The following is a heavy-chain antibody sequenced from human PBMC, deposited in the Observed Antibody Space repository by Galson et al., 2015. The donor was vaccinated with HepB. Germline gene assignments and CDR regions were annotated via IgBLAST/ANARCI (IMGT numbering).Heavy chain of an antibody. J-gene: IGHJ6*02. CDR1: GYTFTSYY. V-gene: IGHV1-46*03. CDR3: ARAAGYSGYDPHYGMDV. Sequence: SVKVSCKASGYTFTSYYMHWVRQAPGQGLEWMGIINPSGGSTSYAQKFQGRVTMTRDTSTSTVYMELSSLRSEDTAVYYCARAAGYSGYDPHYGMDVWGQGTTVTVPS. CDR2: INPSGGST. D-gene: IGHD5-12*01.